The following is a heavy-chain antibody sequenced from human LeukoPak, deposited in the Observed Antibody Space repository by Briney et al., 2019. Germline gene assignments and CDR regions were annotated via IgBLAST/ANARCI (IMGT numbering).Heavy chain of an antibody. Sequence: SVKLSCKASGYSFCSHGITWVRQAPGQGLEWLGWISIYSGNTNYAQKFQGRVTMTTDTSTTTVYMEVRSLRFDDAAVYYCSRSVDYALDYWGQGTLVTVSS. CDR2: ISIYSGNT. V-gene: IGHV1-18*01. J-gene: IGHJ4*02. CDR1: GYSFCSHG. CDR3: SRSVDYALDY. D-gene: IGHD4-17*01.